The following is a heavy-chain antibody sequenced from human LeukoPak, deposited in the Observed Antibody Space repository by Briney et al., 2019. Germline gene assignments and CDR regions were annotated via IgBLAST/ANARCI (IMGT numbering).Heavy chain of an antibody. CDR2: ISYGGSNK. D-gene: IGHD3-22*01. CDR3: ARDRSGYYFDY. V-gene: IGHV3-30-3*01. Sequence: GMSLRLSCAAFGFTFSSYAMHWVRQAPGKGLEWVAVISYGGSNKYYADSVKGRFTISRDNSKNTLYLQMNSLRAEDTAVYYCARDRSGYYFDYWGQGTLVTVSS. J-gene: IGHJ4*02. CDR1: GFTFSSYA.